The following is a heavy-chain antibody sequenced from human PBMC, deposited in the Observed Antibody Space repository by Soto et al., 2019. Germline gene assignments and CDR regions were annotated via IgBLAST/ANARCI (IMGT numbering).Heavy chain of an antibody. CDR2: IIPIVGTA. D-gene: IGHD6-13*01. J-gene: IGHJ5*02. CDR1: GGTFSSYA. V-gene: IGHV1-69*01. Sequence: QVQLVQSGAEVKKPGSSVKVSCKASGGTFSSYAISWVRQAPGQGLEWMGGIIPIVGTANYAQKFQGRVRITADESTSTAYMELSSLTSEDTAVYYCATGFQEIGYFDPWGQGTLVTVSS. CDR3: ATGFQEIGYFDP.